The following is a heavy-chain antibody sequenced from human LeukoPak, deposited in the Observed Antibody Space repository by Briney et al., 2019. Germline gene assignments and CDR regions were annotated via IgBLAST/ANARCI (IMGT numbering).Heavy chain of an antibody. CDR3: AKLGITFGGVIVMPEEY. V-gene: IGHV3-30*04. D-gene: IGHD3-16*02. CDR2: ISYDGSNK. CDR1: GFTFSSYA. J-gene: IGHJ4*02. Sequence: GGSLRLSCAASGFTFSSYAMHWVRQAPGKGLEWVAVISYDGSNKYYADSVKGRFTISRDNSKNTLYLQMNSLRAEDTAVYYCAKLGITFGGVIVMPEEYWGQGTLVTVSS.